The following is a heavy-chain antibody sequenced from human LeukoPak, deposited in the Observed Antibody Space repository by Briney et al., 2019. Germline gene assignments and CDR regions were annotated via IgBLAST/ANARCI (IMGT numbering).Heavy chain of an antibody. J-gene: IGHJ4*02. CDR1: GYTFTSYD. CDR2: MNPNSGNT. D-gene: IGHD3-3*01. V-gene: IGHV1-8*03. Sequence: ASVKVSCKASGYTFTSYDINWVRQATGQGLEWMGWMNPNSGNTGYAQKFQGRVTITRNTSISTAYMELSSLRSEDTAVYYCARVERFLEWLYYDYWGQGTLVTVSS. CDR3: ARVERFLEWLYYDY.